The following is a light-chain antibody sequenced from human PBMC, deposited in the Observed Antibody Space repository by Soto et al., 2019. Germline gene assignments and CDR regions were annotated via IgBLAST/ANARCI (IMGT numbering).Light chain of an antibody. Sequence: DIQMTQSPSFVSASVGDRVTIACRASQSVRSWLAWYQQKPGEAPKILIYGSSSLLSGVPSRFRGTRSGTEFTLTISSLKPEDFETYYCQQANSYPWTFGQGTKVDIK. CDR3: QQANSYPWT. J-gene: IGKJ1*01. V-gene: IGKV1-12*01. CDR1: QSVRSW. CDR2: GSS.